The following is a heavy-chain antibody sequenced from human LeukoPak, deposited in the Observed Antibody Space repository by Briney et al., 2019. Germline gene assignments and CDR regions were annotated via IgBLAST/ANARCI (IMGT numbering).Heavy chain of an antibody. CDR1: GYSFTSYW. Sequence: PGESLKISCKGSGYSFTSYWIGWVRQMPGKGLEWMGIIYPGDSDTRYSPSFQGQVTISADKSISTAYLQWSSLKASDTAMYYCARQPPYSSSPVGGYYYYGMDVWGQGTTVTVSS. CDR3: ARQPPYSSSPVGGYYYYGMDV. J-gene: IGHJ6*01. CDR2: IYPGDSDT. V-gene: IGHV5-51*01. D-gene: IGHD6-13*01.